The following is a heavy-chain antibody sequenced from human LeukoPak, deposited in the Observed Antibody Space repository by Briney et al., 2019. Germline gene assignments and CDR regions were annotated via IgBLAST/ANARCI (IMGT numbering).Heavy chain of an antibody. CDR1: GGSISSSSYY. V-gene: IGHV4-39*07. J-gene: IGHJ3*02. D-gene: IGHD1-26*01. CDR3: ARVKHSGSYFRVPGRYAFDI. CDR2: IYYSGST. Sequence: SETLSLTCTVSGGSISSSSYYWGWIRQPPGKGLEWIGSIYYSGSTYYNPSLKSRVTISVDTSKNQFSLKLSSVTAADTAVYYCARVKHSGSYFRVPGRYAFDIWGQGTMVTVSS.